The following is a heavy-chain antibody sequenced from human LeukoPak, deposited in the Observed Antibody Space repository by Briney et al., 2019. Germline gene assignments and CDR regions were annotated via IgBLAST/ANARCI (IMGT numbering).Heavy chain of an antibody. V-gene: IGHV1-2*02. D-gene: IGHD1-26*01. J-gene: IGHJ4*02. CDR1: GYTFTGYY. CDR2: INPSSGGT. CDR3: ARLYSGSKSFDY. Sequence: ASVKVSCEASGYTFTGYYMHWVRQAPGQGLEWMGWINPSSGGTNYAQKFQGRVTMTRDTSISTAYMELSRLRSDDTAVYYCARLYSGSKSFDYWGQGTLVTVSS.